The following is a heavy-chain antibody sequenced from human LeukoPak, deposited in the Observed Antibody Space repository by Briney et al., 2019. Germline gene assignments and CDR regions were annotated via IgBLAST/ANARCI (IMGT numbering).Heavy chain of an antibody. V-gene: IGHV1-18*01. CDR2: ISAYNGNT. J-gene: IGHJ4*02. Sequence: ASVKVSCKVFAYTLSSNGISWVRQAPGQGLEWMGWISAYNGNTNYAQKLQGRVTMTTDTSTSTAYMELRSLRSDDTAVYYCARANRIAAAGAPGYWGQGTLVTVSS. CDR3: ARANRIAAAGAPGY. D-gene: IGHD6-13*01. CDR1: AYTLSSNG.